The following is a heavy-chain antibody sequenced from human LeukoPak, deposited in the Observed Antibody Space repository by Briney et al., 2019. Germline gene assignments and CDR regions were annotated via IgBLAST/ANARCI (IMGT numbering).Heavy chain of an antibody. CDR3: ARVPIAAAGTPLDY. Sequence: SETLSLTCAVYGGSLSGYYWSWIRQPPGKGLEWIGEINHSGSTNYNPSLKSRVTISVDTSKNQFSLKLSSVTAADTAVYYCARVPIAAAGTPLDYWGQGTLVTVSS. CDR2: INHSGST. D-gene: IGHD6-13*01. J-gene: IGHJ4*02. CDR1: GGSLSGYY. V-gene: IGHV4-34*01.